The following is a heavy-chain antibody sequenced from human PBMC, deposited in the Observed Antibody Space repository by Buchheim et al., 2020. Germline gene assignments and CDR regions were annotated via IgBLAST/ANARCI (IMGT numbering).Heavy chain of an antibody. D-gene: IGHD2-15*01. CDR1: GFTFSGYE. V-gene: IGHV3-48*03. CDR3: ARERAASDYYYYGMDV. CDR2: ISSSGSTI. J-gene: IGHJ6*02. Sequence: EVQLVESGGGLVQPGGYLRLSCAASGFTFSGYEMNWVRQAPGKGLEWVSYISSSGSTIYYAESVKGRFTISRDNAKNTLYLQMNSLRAEDTAVYYCARERAASDYYYYGMDVWAKGP.